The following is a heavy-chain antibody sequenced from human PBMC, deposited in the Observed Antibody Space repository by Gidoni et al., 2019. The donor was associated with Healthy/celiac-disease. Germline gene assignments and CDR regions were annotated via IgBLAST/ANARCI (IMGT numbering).Heavy chain of an antibody. D-gene: IGHD3-3*01. J-gene: IGHJ4*02. V-gene: IGHV4-30-2*01. CDR2: FYHSEST. Sequence: QLQLQESASGPVTPSQTLSLTCAVSGASTSSGGYSWSWIRQPPGKGLGWSGYFYHSESTYYNPSLKSRVTISVDRSKNQFSLKLSSVTAADTAVYFCARSHSGVVIRYFDYWGQGTLVTVSS. CDR1: GASTSSGGYS. CDR3: ARSHSGVVIRYFDY.